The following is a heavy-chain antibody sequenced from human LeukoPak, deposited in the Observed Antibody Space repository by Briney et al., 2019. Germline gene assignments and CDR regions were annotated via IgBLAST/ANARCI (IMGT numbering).Heavy chain of an antibody. V-gene: IGHV3-7*01. CDR3: ARGGTRSPID. Sequence: GGSLRLSCAASGFTFSTNWMIWLRQAPEKGLEWVANIKEDGSATYYVGSVKGRFTISRDNAKNSLYLQMNSLRAEDTAIYYCARGGTRSPIDWGPGTLVTVSS. J-gene: IGHJ4*02. CDR2: IKEDGSAT. D-gene: IGHD2/OR15-2a*01. CDR1: GFTFSTNW.